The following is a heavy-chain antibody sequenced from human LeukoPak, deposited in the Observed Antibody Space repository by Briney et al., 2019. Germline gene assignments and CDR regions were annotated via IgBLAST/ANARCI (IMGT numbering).Heavy chain of an antibody. CDR3: ATDGAAAGIGLDY. CDR1: GFSLSSYS. CDR2: ISSSSTYI. Sequence: GGSLRLSCAASGFSLSSYSMNWVRQAPGKGLEWVSSISSSSTYIYYADSVKGRFTISRDNAKNSLYLQMNSLRAEDTAVYYCATDGAAAGIGLDYWGQGTLVTVSS. D-gene: IGHD6-13*01. V-gene: IGHV3-21*01. J-gene: IGHJ4*02.